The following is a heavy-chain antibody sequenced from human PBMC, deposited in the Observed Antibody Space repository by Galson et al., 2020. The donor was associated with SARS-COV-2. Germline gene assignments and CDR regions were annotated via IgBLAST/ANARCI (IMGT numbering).Heavy chain of an antibody. CDR2: IYYSGST. J-gene: IGHJ3*02. V-gene: IGHV4-59*11. CDR3: ARAPIMITFGGVIAADAFDI. D-gene: IGHD3-16*02. CDR1: GGSISSHY. Sequence: SQTLSLTCTVSGGSISSHYWSWIRQPPGKGLEWIGYIYYSGSTNYNPSLKCRVTISVDTSKNQFSLKLSSVTAADTAVYYCARAPIMITFGGVIAADAFDIWGQGTMVTVSS.